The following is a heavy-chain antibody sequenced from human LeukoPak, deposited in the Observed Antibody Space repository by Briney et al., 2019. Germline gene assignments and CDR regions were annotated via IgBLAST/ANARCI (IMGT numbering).Heavy chain of an antibody. V-gene: IGHV3-21*01. Sequence: GGCLRLSCAAAGFTFSSFGLTWVRRAPGGGRGWVSSISTSGTYTYYADSVKGRFTVSRDYAKNSLYLQMNSLRAEDTALYYCARDDRGVIDYWGQGSLVTVSS. D-gene: IGHD3-10*01. CDR2: ISTSGTYT. CDR3: ARDDRGVIDY. CDR1: GFTFSSFG. J-gene: IGHJ4*02.